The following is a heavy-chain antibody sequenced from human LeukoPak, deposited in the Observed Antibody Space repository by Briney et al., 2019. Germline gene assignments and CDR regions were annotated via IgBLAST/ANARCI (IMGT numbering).Heavy chain of an antibody. CDR1: GFTFSSYW. J-gene: IGHJ4*02. Sequence: GGSLRLSCAASGFTFSSYWMHWVRQAPGKGLVWVSRISSDGSTVYADFVKGRFTISRDNSKNTLYLQMNSLRAEDTAVYYCAKNDRRYYGSGSYYVDYWGQGTLVTVSS. D-gene: IGHD3-10*01. CDR3: AKNDRRYYGSGSYYVDY. V-gene: IGHV3-74*01. CDR2: ISSDGST.